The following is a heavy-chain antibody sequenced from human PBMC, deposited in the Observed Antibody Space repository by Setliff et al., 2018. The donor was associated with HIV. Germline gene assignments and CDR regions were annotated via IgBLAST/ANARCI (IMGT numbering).Heavy chain of an antibody. Sequence: SETLSLTCTVSGDSISSGSHYWSWIRQPAGKGLEWIGHIYTGGNANYNPSLQSRVTISVDTSKNQFSLKLNSVTAADTAVYYCARGGYYYGMDVWGQGTTVTVSS. CDR2: IYTGGNA. CDR1: GDSISSGSHY. CDR3: ARGGYYYGMDV. V-gene: IGHV4-61*09. J-gene: IGHJ6*02.